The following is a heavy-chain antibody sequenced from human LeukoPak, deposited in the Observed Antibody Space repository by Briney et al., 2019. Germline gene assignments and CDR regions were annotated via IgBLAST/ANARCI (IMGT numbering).Heavy chain of an antibody. J-gene: IGHJ4*02. Sequence: PGGSLRLTCVASGFTFSSHWMNWVRRAPGKGLEWVAIINQDGGRIGYGDSVKGRFTISRDNAQNSLYLQMNSLRAEDTAVYFCAREDGYCSGGNCYSYFDSWGQGTLVTVSS. V-gene: IGHV3-7*01. CDR2: INQDGGRI. CDR1: GFTFSSHW. CDR3: AREDGYCSGGNCYSYFDS. D-gene: IGHD2-15*01.